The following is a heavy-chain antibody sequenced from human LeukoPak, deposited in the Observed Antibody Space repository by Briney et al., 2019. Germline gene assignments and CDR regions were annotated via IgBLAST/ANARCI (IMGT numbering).Heavy chain of an antibody. CDR1: GFTFSSYW. CDR3: ARDLEITMVRGVTPNWFDP. Sequence: GGSLRLSCAASGFTFSSYWMSWVRQAPGKGLEWVANIKQDGSEKYYVDSVKGRFTISRDNAKNSLYLQMNSLRAEDTAVYYCARDLEITMVRGVTPNWFDPWGQGTLVTVSS. J-gene: IGHJ5*02. D-gene: IGHD3-10*01. V-gene: IGHV3-7*01. CDR2: IKQDGSEK.